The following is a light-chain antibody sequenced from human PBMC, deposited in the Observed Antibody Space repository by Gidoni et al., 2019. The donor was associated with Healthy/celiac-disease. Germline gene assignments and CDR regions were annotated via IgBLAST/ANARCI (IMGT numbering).Light chain of an antibody. J-gene: IGLJ1*01. CDR1: SSDVGSYNL. Sequence: SALPQPASVSGSPGQSITISCTGTSSDVGSYNLVSWYQQHPGKAPKLMIYEVSKRPSGVSNRFSGSKSGNTASLTISGLQAEDEADYYCCSYAGSRVFGTGTKVTVL. CDR3: CSYAGSRV. CDR2: EVS. V-gene: IGLV2-23*02.